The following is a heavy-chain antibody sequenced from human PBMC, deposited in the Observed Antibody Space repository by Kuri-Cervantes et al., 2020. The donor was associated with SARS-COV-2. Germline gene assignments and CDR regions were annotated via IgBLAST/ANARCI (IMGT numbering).Heavy chain of an antibody. J-gene: IGHJ6*02. CDR2: INHSGST. D-gene: IGHD3-10*01. CDR3: ARDPGRITMVRGGATGYYYGMDV. Sequence: ESLKISCTVSGGSISGYYWSWIRQPPGKGLEWIGEINHSGSTNYNPSLKSRVTISVDTSKNQFSLKLSSVTAADTAVYYCARDPGRITMVRGGATGYYYGMDVWGQGTTVTVSS. CDR1: GGSISGYY. V-gene: IGHV4-34*01.